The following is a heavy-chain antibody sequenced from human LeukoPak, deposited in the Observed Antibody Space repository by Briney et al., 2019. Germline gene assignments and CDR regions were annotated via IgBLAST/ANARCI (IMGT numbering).Heavy chain of an antibody. CDR3: ARVDTLGSS. CDR2: INHSGST. D-gene: IGHD6-13*01. J-gene: IGHJ4*02. Sequence: SETLSLTCAVYGGSFSGYYWSWIRQPPGKGLEWIGEINHSGSTNYNPSLKSRVTISVDTSKNQFSLKLSSVTAADTAVYYCARVDTLGSSWGQGTLVTVSS. V-gene: IGHV4-34*01. CDR1: GGSFSGYY.